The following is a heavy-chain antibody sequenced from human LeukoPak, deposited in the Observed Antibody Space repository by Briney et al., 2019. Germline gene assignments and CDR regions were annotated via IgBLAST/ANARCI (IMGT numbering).Heavy chain of an antibody. CDR2: IHPSTGNP. V-gene: IGHV7-4-1*02. J-gene: IGHJ4*02. CDR3: ARQGLSYYDFWSGYSDLPPQLDY. CDR1: GYSFTNYA. Sequence: ASVKVSCKASGYSFTNYAMNWVRQAPGQGLEWMGWIHPSTGNPTYAQGFTGRFVFSLDTSVSTAYLQISSLKAEDTAVYYCARQGLSYYDFWSGYSDLPPQLDYWGQGTLVTVSS. D-gene: IGHD3-3*01.